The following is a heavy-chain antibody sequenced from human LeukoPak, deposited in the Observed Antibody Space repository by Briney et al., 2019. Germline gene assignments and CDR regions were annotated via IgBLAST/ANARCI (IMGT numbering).Heavy chain of an antibody. Sequence: ASVKVSCKASGYTFTSYVMNWVRQAPGQGLEWMGWINTNTGNPTYAQGFTGRFVFSLDTSVSTAYLQISSLKAEDTAVYYCARWVYYDYVWGSYRYTGYSDYWGQGTLVTVSS. D-gene: IGHD3-16*02. V-gene: IGHV7-4-1*02. J-gene: IGHJ4*02. CDR3: ARWVYYDYVWGSYRYTGYSDY. CDR1: GYTFTSYV. CDR2: INTNTGNP.